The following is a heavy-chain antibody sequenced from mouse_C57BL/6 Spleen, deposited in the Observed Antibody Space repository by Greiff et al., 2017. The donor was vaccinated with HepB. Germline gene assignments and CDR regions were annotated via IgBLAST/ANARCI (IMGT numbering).Heavy chain of an antibody. V-gene: IGHV5-17*01. J-gene: IGHJ4*01. D-gene: IGHD3-3*01. CDR2: ISSGSSTI. CDR3: ARPGPALVYAMDY. CDR1: GFTFSDYG. Sequence: DVKLVESGGGLVKPGGSLKLSCAASGFTFSDYGMHWVRQAPEKGLEWVAYISSGSSTIYYADTVKGRFTISRDNAKNTLFLQMTSLRSEDTAMYYCARPGPALVYAMDYWGQGTSVTVSS.